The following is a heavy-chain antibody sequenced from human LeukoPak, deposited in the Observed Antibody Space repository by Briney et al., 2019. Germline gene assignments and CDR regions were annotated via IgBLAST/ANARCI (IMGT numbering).Heavy chain of an antibody. CDR3: AELGITMIGGV. D-gene: IGHD3-10*02. CDR2: ISSSSSTI. Sequence: PGGSLRLSCAVSGFTFSTYSMNWVRQAPGKGLEWVSYISSSSSTIYYADSVKGRFTISRDNAMDSLYLQMNSLRAEDTAVYYCAELGITMIGGVWGKGTTVTISS. CDR1: GFTFSTYS. V-gene: IGHV3-48*01. J-gene: IGHJ6*04.